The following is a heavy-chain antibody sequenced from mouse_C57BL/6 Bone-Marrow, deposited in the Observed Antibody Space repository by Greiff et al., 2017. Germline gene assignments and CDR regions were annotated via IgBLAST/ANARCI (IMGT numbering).Heavy chain of an antibody. CDR3: VRHYSNRYAMDY. J-gene: IGHJ4*01. D-gene: IGHD2-5*01. CDR1: GFSFNTYA. CDR2: IRSKSNNYAT. Sequence: EVHLVESGGGLVQPKGSLKLSCAASGFSFNTYAMNWVRQAPGKGLEWVARIRSKSNNYATYYADSVKDRFTISRDASESMLYLQRNNLKTEDTAMYYCVRHYSNRYAMDYWGQGTSVTVSS. V-gene: IGHV10-1*01.